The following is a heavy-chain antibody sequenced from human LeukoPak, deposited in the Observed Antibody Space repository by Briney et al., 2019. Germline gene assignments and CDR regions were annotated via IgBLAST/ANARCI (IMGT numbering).Heavy chain of an antibody. Sequence: GSLRLSCAASGFTFSSYSMNWVRQAPGKGLEWVSYISSSSSTIYYADSVKGRFTISRDNAKNSLYLQMNSLRAEDTAVYYCARGYLSSWYENWFDPWGQGTLVTVSS. CDR1: GFTFSSYS. CDR3: ARGYLSSWYENWFDP. CDR2: ISSSSSTI. J-gene: IGHJ5*02. D-gene: IGHD6-13*01. V-gene: IGHV3-48*04.